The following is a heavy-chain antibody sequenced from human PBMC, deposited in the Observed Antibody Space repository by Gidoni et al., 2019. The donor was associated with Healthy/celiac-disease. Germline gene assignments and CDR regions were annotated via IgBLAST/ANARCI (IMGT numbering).Heavy chain of an antibody. V-gene: IGHV3-21*01. J-gene: IGHJ6*03. Sequence: EVQLVESGGGLVKPGGSLRLSCAASGFTFRSYSMNWVRQAPGKGLEWVSSISSSSSYIYYADSVKGRFTISRDNAKNSLYLQMNSLRAEDTAVYYCARGFPDFWSGYLSGTHCMDVWGKGTTVTVSS. CDR3: ARGFPDFWSGYLSGTHCMDV. CDR1: GFTFRSYS. D-gene: IGHD3-3*01. CDR2: ISSSSSYI.